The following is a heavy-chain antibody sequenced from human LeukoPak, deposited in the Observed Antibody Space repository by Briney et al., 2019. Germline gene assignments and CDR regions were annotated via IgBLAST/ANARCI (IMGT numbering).Heavy chain of an antibody. CDR2: INTDGSST. CDR1: GFTFSSYW. Sequence: GGSLRLSCAASGFTFSSYWMHWVRQAPGKGLVWVSRINTDGSSTTYADSVKGRFTVSRDNAKNTLYLQINSLRAEDTAVYYCARDRGSGFGVYWGQGALVTVSS. V-gene: IGHV3-74*01. D-gene: IGHD6-19*01. CDR3: ARDRGSGFGVY. J-gene: IGHJ4*02.